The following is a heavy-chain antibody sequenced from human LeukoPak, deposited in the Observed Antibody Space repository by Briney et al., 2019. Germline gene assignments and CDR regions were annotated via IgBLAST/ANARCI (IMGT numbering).Heavy chain of an antibody. Sequence: PSETLSLTCTVSGGSISSGDYYWSWIRQPPGKGLEWIGYIYYSGSTYYNPSLKSRVTISVDTSKNQFSLKLSSVTAADTAVYYCAREGRRFNFDYWGQGTLVTVSS. J-gene: IGHJ4*02. D-gene: IGHD3-3*01. CDR3: AREGRRFNFDY. CDR2: IYYSGST. V-gene: IGHV4-30-4*01. CDR1: GGSISSGDYY.